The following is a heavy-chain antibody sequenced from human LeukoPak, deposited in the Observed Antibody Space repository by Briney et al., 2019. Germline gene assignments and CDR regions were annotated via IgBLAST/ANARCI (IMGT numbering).Heavy chain of an antibody. Sequence: PGGSLRLPRAASGFTFSSYWMSWVRQAPGKGLQWVANIKQDGSEKYYVDSVKGRFTISRDNAKNSLSLQMNSLRAEDTAVYYCARYGSSWHASDIWGQGTMATVSA. CDR1: GFTFSSYW. D-gene: IGHD6-13*01. J-gene: IGHJ3*02. CDR3: ARYGSSWHASDI. V-gene: IGHV3-7*05. CDR2: IKQDGSEK.